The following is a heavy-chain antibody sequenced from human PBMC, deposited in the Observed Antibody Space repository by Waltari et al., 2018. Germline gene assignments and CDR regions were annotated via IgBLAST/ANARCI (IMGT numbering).Heavy chain of an antibody. V-gene: IGHV4-59*11. J-gene: IGHJ4*02. Sequence: QVQLQESGPGLVKPSETLSLTCTVSGGSISSHYWRWIRQPPGKGLEWIGYIYYSGSTNYNPSLNSRVTISVDTSKNQFSLKLSSVTAADTAVYYCARDQGSSGWEAAGVDYWGQGTLVTVSS. D-gene: IGHD6-19*01. CDR3: ARDQGSSGWEAAGVDY. CDR1: GGSISSHY. CDR2: IYYSGST.